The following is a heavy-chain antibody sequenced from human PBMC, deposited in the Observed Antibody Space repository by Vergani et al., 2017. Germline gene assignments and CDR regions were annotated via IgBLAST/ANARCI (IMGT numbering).Heavy chain of an antibody. CDR3: AKDSQFVQLLLYPHFDY. D-gene: IGHD2-2*02. J-gene: IGHJ4*02. Sequence: EVQLLESGGGLVQPGGSLRLSCAASGFTFSSYAMSWVRQAPGKGLEWVSAISGGGGSTYYADSVKGRFTISRDNSKNTLYLQMNSLRAEDTAVYYCAKDSQFVQLLLYPHFDYWGQGTLVTVSS. CDR2: ISGGGGST. CDR1: GFTFSSYA. V-gene: IGHV3-23*01.